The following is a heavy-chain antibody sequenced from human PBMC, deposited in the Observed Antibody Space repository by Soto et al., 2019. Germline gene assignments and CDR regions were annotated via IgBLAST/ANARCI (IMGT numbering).Heavy chain of an antibody. Sequence: PSETLSLTCTVSGASINIGDYYWTWIRQTPGKGLEWIGNIHHSGTTNYNPSLRSRLTLSLDTSNNQFSLNLNSVTVADTAVYFCARGADRWGQGTLVTVSS. D-gene: IGHD6-19*01. CDR2: IHHSGTT. J-gene: IGHJ4*02. CDR3: ARGADR. V-gene: IGHV4-30-4*01. CDR1: GASINIGDYY.